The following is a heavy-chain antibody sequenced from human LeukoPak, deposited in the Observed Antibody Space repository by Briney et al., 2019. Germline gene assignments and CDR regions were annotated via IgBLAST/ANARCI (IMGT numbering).Heavy chain of an antibody. V-gene: IGHV3-21*01. J-gene: IGHJ4*02. D-gene: IGHD3-16*01. CDR2: ISSTTSYI. Sequence: GGSLRLSCAASGFIFNTYSMNWVRQAPGKGLEWVSSISSTTSYIFYADSVKGRFTISRDNAKNTLYLQMSSLRAEDTAVYYCASSQGAPSDCWGQGTPVIVSS. CDR3: ASSQGAPSDC. CDR1: GFIFNTYS.